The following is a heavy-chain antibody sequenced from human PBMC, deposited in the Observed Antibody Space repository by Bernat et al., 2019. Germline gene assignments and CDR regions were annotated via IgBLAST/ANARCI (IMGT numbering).Heavy chain of an antibody. V-gene: IGHV3-30*03. J-gene: IGHJ4*02. CDR1: GFTFSSYS. D-gene: IGHD3-22*01. Sequence: VQLVESGGGLVKPGGSLRLSCAASGFTFSSYSMNWVRQAPGKGLEWVAVISYDGSNKYYADSVKGRFTISRDNSKNTLYLQMNSLRAEDTAVDYCARGGYYYDPTNDYWGQGTLVTVSS. CDR3: ARGGYYYDPTNDY. CDR2: ISYDGSNK.